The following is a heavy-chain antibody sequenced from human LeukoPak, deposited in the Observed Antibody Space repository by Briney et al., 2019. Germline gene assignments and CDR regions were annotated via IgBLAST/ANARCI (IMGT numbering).Heavy chain of an antibody. CDR3: AKDEYYDILTGYLGI. J-gene: IGHJ3*02. D-gene: IGHD3-9*01. CDR2: ISWNSGSI. Sequence: PGGSLRLSCAASGFTFDDYAMHWVRQAPGKGLEWVSGISWNSGSIGYADSVKGRFTISRDNAKNSLYLQMNSLRAEDTALYYCAKDEYYDILTGYLGIWGQGTMVTVSS. CDR1: GFTFDDYA. V-gene: IGHV3-9*01.